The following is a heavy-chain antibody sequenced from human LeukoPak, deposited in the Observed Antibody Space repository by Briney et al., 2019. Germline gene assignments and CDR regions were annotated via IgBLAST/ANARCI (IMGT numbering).Heavy chain of an antibody. CDR2: ITGSGGSP. Sequence: GGSLRLSCAASGFSFSSYGMSWVRQAPGKGLQWVSTITGSGGSPYYADSVKGRFTISRDNSKNTLYLQMNSLRAEDTALYYCAKGGSYYTSSWFDPWGQGTLVTVSS. V-gene: IGHV3-23*01. J-gene: IGHJ5*02. CDR1: GFSFSSYG. CDR3: AKGGSYYTSSWFDP. D-gene: IGHD3-10*01.